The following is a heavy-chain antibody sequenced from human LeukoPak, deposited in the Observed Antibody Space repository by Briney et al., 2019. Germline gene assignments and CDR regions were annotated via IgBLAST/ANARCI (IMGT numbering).Heavy chain of an antibody. V-gene: IGHV3-23*01. CDR3: AEELGRWLQLIWFDP. CDR1: GFTFSSYA. J-gene: IGHJ5*02. CDR2: ISGSGGST. D-gene: IGHD5-24*01. Sequence: PGGSLRLSCAASGFTFSSYAMSWVRQGPGEGLGWGSAISGSGGSTYYADSVKGRFTISRGNSKNTLYLQMNSLRAEDTAVYYCAEELGRWLQLIWFDPWGQGTLVTVSS.